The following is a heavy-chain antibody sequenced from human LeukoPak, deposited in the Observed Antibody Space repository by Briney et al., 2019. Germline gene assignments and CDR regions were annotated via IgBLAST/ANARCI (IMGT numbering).Heavy chain of an antibody. V-gene: IGHV1-46*01. D-gene: IGHD6-25*01. J-gene: IGHJ4*02. CDR3: GRTAGRTFDY. CDR1: GYTFTIYF. CDR2: INPSGGST. Sequence: ASVTLSFTSSGYTFTIYFMYWVRQAPGQGLEWMGIINPSGGSTSYAQKFQGRVTMTRDTSTSTVYVELGSLRSEDTAVYYCGRTAGRTFDYWGQGTLVTVSS.